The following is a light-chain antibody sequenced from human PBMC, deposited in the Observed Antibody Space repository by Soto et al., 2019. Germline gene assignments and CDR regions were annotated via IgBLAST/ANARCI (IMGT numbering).Light chain of an antibody. CDR3: QSYDSSNHLWV. Sequence: NFMLTQPHSVSESPGKTVTISCTRSSGSIASNYVQWYQQRPGSAPTTVIYEDNQRPSGVPDRFSGSIDSSSNSASLTISGLKTEDEADYYCQSYDSSNHLWVFGGGTKLTAL. CDR1: SGSIASNY. V-gene: IGLV6-57*03. J-gene: IGLJ3*02. CDR2: EDN.